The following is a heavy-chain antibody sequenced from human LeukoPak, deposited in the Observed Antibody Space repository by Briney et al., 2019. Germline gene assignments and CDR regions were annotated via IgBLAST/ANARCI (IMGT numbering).Heavy chain of an antibody. J-gene: IGHJ4*02. CDR2: ISAYNGNT. CDR1: GYTFTSYG. Sequence: ASVKVSCKASGYTFTSYGISWVRQAPGQGLEWMGWISAYNGNTNYAQKLQGRVTMTTDTSTSTAYMELRSLRSDDTAVYYCARASSGYYEYYFDYWGQGTLVTVSS. D-gene: IGHD3-22*01. CDR3: ARASSGYYEYYFDY. V-gene: IGHV1-18*01.